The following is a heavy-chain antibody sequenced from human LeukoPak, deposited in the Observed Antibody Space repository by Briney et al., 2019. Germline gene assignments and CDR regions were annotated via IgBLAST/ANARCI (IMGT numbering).Heavy chain of an antibody. D-gene: IGHD3-3*01. V-gene: IGHV1-18*01. CDR1: GYTFTSYG. Sequence: GASVKVSCKASGYTFTSYGISWVRQAPRQGLEWMGWISAYNGNTNYAQKLQGRVTMTTDTSTSTAYMELRSLRSDDTAVYYCARDYYESRYDFWSGYYYYYYGMDVWGQGTTVTVSS. J-gene: IGHJ6*02. CDR2: ISAYNGNT. CDR3: ARDYYESRYDFWSGYYYYYYGMDV.